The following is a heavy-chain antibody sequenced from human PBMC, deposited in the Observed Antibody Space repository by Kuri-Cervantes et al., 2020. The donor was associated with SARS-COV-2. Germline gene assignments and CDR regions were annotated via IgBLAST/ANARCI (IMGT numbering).Heavy chain of an antibody. D-gene: IGHD6-6*01. CDR1: GGSISSSSYY. J-gene: IGHJ4*02. Sequence: GSLRLSCTVSGGSISSSSYYWGWIRQPPGKGLEWIGSIYYSGSTCYNPSLKSRVTISVDTSKNQFSLKLSSVTAADTAVYYCARHEPSIAARPGLFDYWGQGTLVTVSS. CDR3: ARHEPSIAARPGLFDY. V-gene: IGHV4-39*01. CDR2: IYYSGST.